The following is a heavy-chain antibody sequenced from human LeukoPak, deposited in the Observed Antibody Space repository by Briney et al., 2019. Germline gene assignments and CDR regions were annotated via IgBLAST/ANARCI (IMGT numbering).Heavy chain of an antibody. CDR1: GFTFTTYS. V-gene: IGHV3-21*01. CDR3: AKDLVGHYFDY. J-gene: IGHJ4*02. Sequence: GGSLRLSCAASGFTFTTYSMNWVRRAPGKGLEWVSSISSSRYISYADSVKGRFTISRDNAKSSLYLQMNSLRAEDTAVYYCAKDLVGHYFDYWGQGTLVTVSS. CDR2: ISSSRYI. D-gene: IGHD2-2*01.